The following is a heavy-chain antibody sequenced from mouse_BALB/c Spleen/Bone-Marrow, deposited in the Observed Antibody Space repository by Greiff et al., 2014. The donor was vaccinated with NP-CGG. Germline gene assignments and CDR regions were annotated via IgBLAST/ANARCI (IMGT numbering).Heavy chain of an antibody. V-gene: IGHV5-12-2*01. J-gene: IGHJ4*01. D-gene: IGHD2-14*01. CDR2: INNGGGST. Sequence: DVQLVESGGGLVEPGGSLKLSCAASGFTFIAYTMSWVRQTPEKRLEWVAYINNGGGSTYYSDTVKGRFTISRDNAKNTLYLQMSSLKSEDTAMYYCARHGEERPVLAMDYWGQGTSVTVSS. CDR3: ARHGEERPVLAMDY. CDR1: GFTFIAYT.